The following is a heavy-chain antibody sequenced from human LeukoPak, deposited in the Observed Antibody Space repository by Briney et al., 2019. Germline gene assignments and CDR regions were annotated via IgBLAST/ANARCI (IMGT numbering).Heavy chain of an antibody. CDR2: IYYSGST. CDR3: ARDSGYDPSVFDY. Sequence: SETLSLTCTVSGGSISSSSYYWGWIRQPPGKGLEWIGSIYYSGSTNYNPSLKSRVTISVDTSKNQFSLKLSSVTAADTAVYYCARDSGYDPSVFDYWGQGTLVTVSS. D-gene: IGHD5-12*01. V-gene: IGHV4-39*07. J-gene: IGHJ4*02. CDR1: GGSISSSSYY.